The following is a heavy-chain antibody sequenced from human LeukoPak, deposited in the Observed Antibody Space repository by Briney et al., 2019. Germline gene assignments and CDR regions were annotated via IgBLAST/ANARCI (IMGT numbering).Heavy chain of an antibody. Sequence: GGSLRLSCAASGFTFSSYSMNWVRQAPGKGLEWVSSISSSSSYIYYADLVKGRFTISRDNAKNSLYLQMNSLRAEDTAVYYCARDRSGATAYDAFDIWGQGTMVTVSS. CDR2: ISSSSSYI. CDR1: GFTFSSYS. D-gene: IGHD1-26*01. J-gene: IGHJ3*02. CDR3: ARDRSGATAYDAFDI. V-gene: IGHV3-21*01.